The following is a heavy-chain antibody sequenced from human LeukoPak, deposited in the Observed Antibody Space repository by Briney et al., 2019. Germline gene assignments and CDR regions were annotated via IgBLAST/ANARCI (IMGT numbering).Heavy chain of an antibody. Sequence: GGSLRLSCAAPGFTFSSYSMNWVRQAPGKGLEWVSSISSSSSYIYYADSVKGRFTISRDNAKNSLYLQMNSLRAEDTAVYYCAREPWAGDGYNYPDYWGQGTLVTVSS. CDR1: GFTFSSYS. CDR2: ISSSSSYI. J-gene: IGHJ4*02. V-gene: IGHV3-21*01. CDR3: AREPWAGDGYNYPDY. D-gene: IGHD5-24*01.